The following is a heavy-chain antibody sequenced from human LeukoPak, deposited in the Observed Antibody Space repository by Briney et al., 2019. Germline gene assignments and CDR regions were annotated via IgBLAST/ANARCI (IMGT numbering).Heavy chain of an antibody. V-gene: IGHV1-24*01. D-gene: IGHD6-13*01. J-gene: IGHJ4*02. CDR2: FDPEDGET. Sequence: ASVKVSCKVSGYTLTELSMHWVRQAPGKGLEGMGGFDPEDGETIYAQKFQGRVTMTEDTSTDTAYMELSSLRSEDTAVYYCATYLSAAAGDADYWGQGTLVTVSS. CDR1: GYTLTELS. CDR3: ATYLSAAAGDADY.